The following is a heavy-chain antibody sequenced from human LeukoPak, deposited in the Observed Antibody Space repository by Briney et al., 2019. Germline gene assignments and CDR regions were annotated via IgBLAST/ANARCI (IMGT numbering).Heavy chain of an antibody. J-gene: IGHJ6*02. Sequence: GESLEISRKGSGYSFPNYWIARGRPGPGKGVGWMGIIYPGDSDTRYSPSFQGQVTISADKSISTAYLQWSSLKASDTAMYYCARQGHSGYSTSSFYYYAMDVWGQGTTVTVSS. CDR1: GYSFPNYW. V-gene: IGHV5-51*01. D-gene: IGHD6-6*01. CDR3: ARQGHSGYSTSSFYYYAMDV. CDR2: IYPGDSDT.